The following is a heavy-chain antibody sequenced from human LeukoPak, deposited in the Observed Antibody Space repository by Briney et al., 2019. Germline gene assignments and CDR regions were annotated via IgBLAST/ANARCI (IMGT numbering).Heavy chain of an antibody. V-gene: IGHV3-21*01. J-gene: IGHJ4*02. CDR2: ISSSSSYI. Sequence: PGGSLRLSCAASGFTFSSYSMNWVRQAPGKGLEWVSSISSSSSYIYYADSLKGRFTISRDNAKSSLYLQMNTLRAEDTAVYYCARVWSPPYTSSWPDYFDYWGQGTLVTVSS. CDR3: ARVWSPPYTSSWPDYFDY. D-gene: IGHD6-13*01. CDR1: GFTFSSYS.